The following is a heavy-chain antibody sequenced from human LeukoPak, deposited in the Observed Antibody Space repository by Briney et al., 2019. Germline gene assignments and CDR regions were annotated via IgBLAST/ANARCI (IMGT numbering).Heavy chain of an antibody. CDR1: GFTFDDYA. Sequence: GGSLRLSCAASGFTFDDYAMHWVRQAPGKGLEWVSGISWNSGSIGYADSVKGRFTISRDNAKNSLYLQMNSLRAEDTAVYYCARHVVGVGFDYWGQGTLVTVSS. J-gene: IGHJ4*02. D-gene: IGHD3-22*01. V-gene: IGHV3-9*01. CDR3: ARHVVGVGFDY. CDR2: ISWNSGSI.